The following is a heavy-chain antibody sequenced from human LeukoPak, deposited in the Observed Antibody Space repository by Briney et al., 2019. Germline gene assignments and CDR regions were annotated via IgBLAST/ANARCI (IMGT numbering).Heavy chain of an antibody. CDR3: ARGPRLRFFSY. D-gene: IGHD3-3*01. J-gene: IGHJ4*02. CDR1: GVSFSGYY. Sequence: SETLSLTCAVYGVSFSGYYWSWIRQAPGKGLEWVGEINHSGSTNYNPSLKSRVTISEDTSKNPFSLKLSSVTAADTAVYYCARGPRLRFFSYWGQGTLVTVSS. CDR2: INHSGST. V-gene: IGHV4-34*01.